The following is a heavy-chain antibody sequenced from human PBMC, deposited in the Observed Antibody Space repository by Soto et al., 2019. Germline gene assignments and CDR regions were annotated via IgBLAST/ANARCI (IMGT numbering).Heavy chain of an antibody. Sequence: SETLSLTCTVSGGSISSGGYYWSWIRQHPGKGLEWIGYIYYSGSTYYNPSLKSRVTISVDTSKNQFSLKLSSVTAADTAVYYCAGGPYGGHFDYWGQGTLVTVSS. D-gene: IGHD4-17*01. CDR1: GGSISSGGYY. CDR2: IYYSGST. J-gene: IGHJ4*02. V-gene: IGHV4-31*03. CDR3: AGGPYGGHFDY.